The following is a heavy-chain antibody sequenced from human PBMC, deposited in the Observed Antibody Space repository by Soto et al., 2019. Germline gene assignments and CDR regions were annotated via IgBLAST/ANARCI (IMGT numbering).Heavy chain of an antibody. D-gene: IGHD4-17*01. V-gene: IGHV1-18*01. CDR2: ISAYNGNT. J-gene: IGHJ5*02. CDR1: GYTFTSYG. Sequence: QVQLVQSGAEVKKPGASVKVSCKASGYTFTSYGISWVRQAPGQGLEWMGWISAYNGNTNYAQKLQGRVNMTTDTSTSTAYMELRSLRSDDTAVYYCAREGTTVTTDNTNWFDPWGQGTLVTVSS. CDR3: AREGTTVTTDNTNWFDP.